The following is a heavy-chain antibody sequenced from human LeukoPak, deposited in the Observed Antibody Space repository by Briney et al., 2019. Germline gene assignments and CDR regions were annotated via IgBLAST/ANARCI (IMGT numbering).Heavy chain of an antibody. Sequence: PGESLKLSCRGSAYSFTSYWIGWVRQMPGKGLEWMGIIYPGDSDTIYSPSFQRQATISADKSITTAYLQWSSLKASDTAMYYWARHVPIAVAGEVDYWGQGTLVTVSP. J-gene: IGHJ4*02. V-gene: IGHV5-51*01. CDR3: ARHVPIAVAGEVDY. CDR1: AYSFTSYW. CDR2: IYPGDSDT. D-gene: IGHD6-19*01.